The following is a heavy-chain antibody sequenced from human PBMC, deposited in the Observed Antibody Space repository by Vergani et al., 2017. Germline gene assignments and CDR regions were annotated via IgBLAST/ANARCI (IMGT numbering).Heavy chain of an antibody. J-gene: IGHJ5*02. CDR1: GGSISSGGYY. D-gene: IGHD3-3*01. CDR2: IYYSGST. CDR3: ARCDYDFWSGYYNWFDP. V-gene: IGHV4-31*03. Sequence: QVQLQESGPGLVKPSQTLSLTCTVSGGSISSGGYYWSWIRQHPGTGLEWIGYIYYSGSTYYNPSLKSRVTISVDTSKNQFSLKLSSVTAADTAVYYCARCDYDFWSGYYNWFDPWGQGTLVTVSS.